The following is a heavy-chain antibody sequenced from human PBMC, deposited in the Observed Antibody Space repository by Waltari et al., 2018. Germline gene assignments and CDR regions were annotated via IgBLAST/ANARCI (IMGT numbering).Heavy chain of an antibody. CDR2: FTKTGGTI. V-gene: IGHV3-11*01. J-gene: IGHJ6*02. CDR3: TGRGGVSASHGMDV. D-gene: IGHD3-16*01. CDR1: GFPFVDHD. Sequence: QVHLVESGGGLVKPGGSLRLSCEVPGFPFVDHDMAWIRRAPGKGLELVSYFTKTGGTITSPDSVKGQFTVSRNNANNSRYLEMNSLPVDDTAVYYCTGRGGVSASHGMDVWGQGTTVTVSS.